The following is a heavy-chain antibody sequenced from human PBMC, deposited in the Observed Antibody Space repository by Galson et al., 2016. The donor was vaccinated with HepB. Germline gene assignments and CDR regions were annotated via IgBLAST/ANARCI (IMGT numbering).Heavy chain of an antibody. CDR3: GGGRGVIDY. D-gene: IGHD3-16*02. V-gene: IGHV3-33*03. J-gene: IGHJ4*02. CDR1: VFNFRTYV. CDR2: IGYDGSRE. Sequence: SLRLSCAASVFNFRTYVIHWVRQPPGKGLEWVAVIGYDGSREYYLDFVKGRFSISRDNSKKTVYLQVDRLRVEDTAVYYCGGGRGVIDYWGQGTQVVVSS.